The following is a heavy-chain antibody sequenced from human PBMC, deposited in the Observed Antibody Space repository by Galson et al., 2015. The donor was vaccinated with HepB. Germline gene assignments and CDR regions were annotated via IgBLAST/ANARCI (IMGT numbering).Heavy chain of an antibody. V-gene: IGHV3-23*01. CDR2: ISGSGDST. J-gene: IGHJ4*02. CDR1: GLTFSSYA. D-gene: IGHD4-17*01. CDR3: AKGGGYGDIPFDN. Sequence: SLRLSCAASGLTFSSYAMSWVRQAPGKGLEWVSGISGSGDSTYYADSVKGRFTISRDNSKNTLYLQMNGLRAEDTALYYCAKGGGYGDIPFDNWGPGSLLTVSS.